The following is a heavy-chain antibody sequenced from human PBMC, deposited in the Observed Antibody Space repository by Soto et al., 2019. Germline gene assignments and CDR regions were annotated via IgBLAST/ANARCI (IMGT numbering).Heavy chain of an antibody. Sequence: QLQLQESGSGLVKPSQTLSLTCAVSGGSTSSGGDSWSWILQPPGKGLEWIGYIYHSGSTYYNPSLKSRVTISVDRSKNQFSLKLSSVTAADTAGYYCARGQVVAAQHWGQGTLVTVSS. V-gene: IGHV4-30-2*01. J-gene: IGHJ4*02. CDR2: IYHSGST. CDR3: ARGQVVAAQH. CDR1: GGSTSSGGDS. D-gene: IGHD2-15*01.